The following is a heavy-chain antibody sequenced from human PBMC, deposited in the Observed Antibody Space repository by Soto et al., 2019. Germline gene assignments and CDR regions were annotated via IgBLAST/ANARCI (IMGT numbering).Heavy chain of an antibody. V-gene: IGHV5-51*01. CDR2: VYPDDLDV. CDR1: GYTSTNFW. Sequence: GESLKISCKTFGYTSTNFWIGWVRQVPGKGLEWMGNVYPDDLDVRYSPSFRGQVTISVDRSTRTAHLQWSSLRASDTATYFCATQTNGYYYFDHWGQGTLVTVSS. CDR3: ATQTNGYYYFDH. D-gene: IGHD6-25*01. J-gene: IGHJ4*02.